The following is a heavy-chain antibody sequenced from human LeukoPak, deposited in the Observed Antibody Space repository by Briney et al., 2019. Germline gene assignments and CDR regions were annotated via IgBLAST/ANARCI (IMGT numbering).Heavy chain of an antibody. Sequence: SETLSLTCTVSGGSISSSSYYWGWMRQPPGKGLEWIGSIYYSGSTYCNPSLKSRVTISVDTSKNQFSLKLSSVTAADTAVYYCARLEIAAAGNRWFDPWGQGTLVTVSS. J-gene: IGHJ5*02. V-gene: IGHV4-39*07. CDR1: GGSISSSSYY. CDR3: ARLEIAAAGNRWFDP. D-gene: IGHD6-13*01. CDR2: IYYSGST.